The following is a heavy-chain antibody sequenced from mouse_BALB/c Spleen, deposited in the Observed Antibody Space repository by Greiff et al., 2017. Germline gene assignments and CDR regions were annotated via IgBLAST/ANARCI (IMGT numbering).Heavy chain of an antibody. CDR1: GFTFSSYA. CDR3: ARDSPMITTGYFDV. CDR2: ISSGGSYT. Sequence: EVQVVESGGGLVKPGGSLKLSCAASGFTFSSYAMSWVRQSPEKRLEWVAEISSGGSYTYYPDTVTGRFTISRDNAKNTLYLEMSSLRSEDTAMYYCARDSPMITTGYFDVWGAGTTVTVSS. V-gene: IGHV5-9-4*01. J-gene: IGHJ1*01. D-gene: IGHD2-4*01.